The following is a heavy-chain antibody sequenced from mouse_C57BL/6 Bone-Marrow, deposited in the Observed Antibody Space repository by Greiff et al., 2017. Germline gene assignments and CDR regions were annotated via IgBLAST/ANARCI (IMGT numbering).Heavy chain of an antibody. CDR1: GYTFTSYW. CDR3: TRPARAPHYFDY. Sequence: LQQPGSELVRPGASVKLSCKASGYTFTSYWMHWVKQRPGQGLEWIGNIYPGSGSTNYDEKFKSKATLTVDTSSITAYMQLSSLTSEDSAVYYCTRPARAPHYFDYWGQGTTLTVSS. V-gene: IGHV1S22*01. CDR2: IYPGSGST. D-gene: IGHD3-1*01. J-gene: IGHJ2*01.